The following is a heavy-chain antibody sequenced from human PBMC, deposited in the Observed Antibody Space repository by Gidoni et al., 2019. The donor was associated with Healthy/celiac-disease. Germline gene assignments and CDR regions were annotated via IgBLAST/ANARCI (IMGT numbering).Heavy chain of an antibody. Sequence: QVQLVQSGAEVKKPGASVKVSCKASGYTFPSYAMHWVRQAPGQRLEWMGWINAGNGNTKYSQKFQGRVTITRDTSASTAYMELSSLRSEDTAVYYCARSWLRLVISGWYYNWFDPWGQGTLVTVSS. D-gene: IGHD5-12*01. V-gene: IGHV1-3*01. CDR3: ARSWLRLVISGWYYNWFDP. J-gene: IGHJ5*02. CDR1: GYTFPSYA. CDR2: INAGNGNT.